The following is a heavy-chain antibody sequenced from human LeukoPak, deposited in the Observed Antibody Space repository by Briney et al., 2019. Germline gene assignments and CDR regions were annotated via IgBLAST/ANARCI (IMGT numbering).Heavy chain of an antibody. J-gene: IGHJ4*02. CDR1: GGSFSGYY. Sequence: SETLSLTCAVYGGSFSGYYWSWIRQPPGKGLEWMGEINQSGSTNYNPSLKSRVTISVDTSKNQFSLKLSSVTAADTAVYYCARTRRAAAANPIDYWGQGTLVTVSS. D-gene: IGHD6-13*01. V-gene: IGHV4-34*01. CDR3: ARTRRAAAANPIDY. CDR2: INQSGST.